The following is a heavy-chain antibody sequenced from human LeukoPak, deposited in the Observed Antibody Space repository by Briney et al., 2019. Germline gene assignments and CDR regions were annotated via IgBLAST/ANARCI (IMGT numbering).Heavy chain of an antibody. V-gene: IGHV3-21*04. D-gene: IGHD6-19*01. Sequence: GGSLRPSCVASGFSFSRYSLNWVRQAPGKGPEWVSYISDSGRYKLYSDSVKGRFTISRDSANSSVLLHMSSLTAEDTAVYYCARAQEAVPGTTPLDPWGQGTLVIVSS. CDR2: ISDSGRYK. CDR1: GFSFSRYS. J-gene: IGHJ5*02. CDR3: ARAQEAVPGTTPLDP.